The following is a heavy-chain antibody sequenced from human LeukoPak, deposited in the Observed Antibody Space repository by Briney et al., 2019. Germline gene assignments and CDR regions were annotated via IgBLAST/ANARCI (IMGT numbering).Heavy chain of an antibody. CDR3: ARGLYYYDSSGYNF. V-gene: IGHV3-30*01. J-gene: IGHJ4*02. CDR2: ISYDGSNK. D-gene: IGHD3-22*01. Sequence: GGSLRLSCAASGFTFSSYAMHWVRQAPGKGLEWVAVISYDGSNKYYADSVKGRFTISRDNSKNTLYLQMNSLRAEDTAVYYCARGLYYYDSSGYNFWGQGTLVTVSS. CDR1: GFTFSSYA.